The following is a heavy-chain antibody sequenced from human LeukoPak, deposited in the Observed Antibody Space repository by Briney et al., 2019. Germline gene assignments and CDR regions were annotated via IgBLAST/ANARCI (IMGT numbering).Heavy chain of an antibody. Sequence: GGSLRLSCAASGFTVSGNHMSWVRQAPGKGRNWVSIIYSGGTTYYADSVKGRFTISRDNSKNTLYLQMNSLRAEDTAVYYCARDADYGGSPDAFDIWGRGTIVTVSS. J-gene: IGHJ3*02. V-gene: IGHV3-53*01. CDR1: GFTVSGNH. CDR2: IYSGGTT. CDR3: ARDADYGGSPDAFDI. D-gene: IGHD4-23*01.